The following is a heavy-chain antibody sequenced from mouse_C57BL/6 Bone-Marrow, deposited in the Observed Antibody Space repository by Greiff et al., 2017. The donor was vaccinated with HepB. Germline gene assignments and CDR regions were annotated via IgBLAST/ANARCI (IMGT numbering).Heavy chain of an antibody. CDR2: ISNGGGST. V-gene: IGHV5-12*01. J-gene: IGHJ2*01. D-gene: IGHD3-3*01. Sequence: EVQGVESGGGLVQPGGSLKLSCAASRFTFSDYYMYWVRQTPEKRLEWVAYISNGGGSTYYPDTVKGRFTISRDNAKNTLYLQMSRLKSEDTAMYYCARHRVYFDYWGQGTTLTVSS. CDR3: ARHRVYFDY. CDR1: RFTFSDYY.